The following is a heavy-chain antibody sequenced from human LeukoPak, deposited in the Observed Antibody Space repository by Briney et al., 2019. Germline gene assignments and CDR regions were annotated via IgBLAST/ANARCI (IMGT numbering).Heavy chain of an antibody. Sequence: SQTLXXTCAISGDXVSSKNVAWNWIRQSPSXXXXXLGKTYYRSQWGTDYAVSVNSRITINPDTSKNQFSLQLNSVTPEDTAVYYCARDPRISSACYFDYWGQGTLVTVSS. D-gene: IGHD6-25*01. J-gene: IGHJ4*02. CDR1: GDXVSSKNVA. CDR2: TYYRSQWGT. CDR3: ARDPRISSACYFDY. V-gene: IGHV6-1*01.